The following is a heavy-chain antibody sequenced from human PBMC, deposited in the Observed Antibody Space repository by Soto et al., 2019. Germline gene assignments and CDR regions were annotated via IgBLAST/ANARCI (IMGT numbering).Heavy chain of an antibody. J-gene: IGHJ6*02. CDR2: INASGGRT. CDR3: AREECSGGSCFSGGYGMDV. CDR1: GYTFTSYY. V-gene: IGHV1-46*01. D-gene: IGHD2-15*01. Sequence: QVQLVQSGAEVKKPGASVKVSCKASGYTFTSYYMHWVRQAPGHGLEWKGIINASGGRTTYAQKCLCRVCMSRDTSTSTVYMELSSLRSEDTAVYFCAREECSGGSCFSGGYGMDVWGQGTTVTVCS.